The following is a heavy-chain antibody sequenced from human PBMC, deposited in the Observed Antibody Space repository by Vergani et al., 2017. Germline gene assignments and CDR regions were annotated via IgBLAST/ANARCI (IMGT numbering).Heavy chain of an antibody. CDR1: GFTFSSYA. D-gene: IGHD2-2*01. CDR3: AKEMRRYCSSTSCLTNFDY. Sequence: EVQLLESGGGLVQPGGSLRLSCAVSGFTFSSYAMSWVRQAPGKGLEWVSAISGSGGSTYYADSVKGRFTISRDYSKNTLYLQMNSLRAEDTAVYYCAKEMRRYCSSTSCLTNFDYWGQGTLVTGSS. V-gene: IGHV3-23*01. CDR2: ISGSGGST. J-gene: IGHJ4*02.